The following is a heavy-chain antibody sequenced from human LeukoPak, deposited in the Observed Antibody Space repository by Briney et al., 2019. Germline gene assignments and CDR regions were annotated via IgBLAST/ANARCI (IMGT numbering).Heavy chain of an antibody. Sequence: GGSLRLSCAASGFTFSSHGINWVRQAPGKGLEWVAVIWYDGSNKYYADSVKGRFTISRDNSNNTLYLQMNSLRAEDTAVYYCASESNYYGSSGYWGQGTLVTVSS. D-gene: IGHD3-22*01. CDR1: GFTFSSHG. CDR2: IWYDGSNK. V-gene: IGHV3-33*01. CDR3: ASESNYYGSSGY. J-gene: IGHJ4*02.